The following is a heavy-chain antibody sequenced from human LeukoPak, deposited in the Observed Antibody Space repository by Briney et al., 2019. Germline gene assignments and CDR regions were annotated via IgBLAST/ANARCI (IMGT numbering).Heavy chain of an antibody. CDR2: ISGSGGST. Sequence: PGGSLRLSCAASGFTFSSYAMSWVRQAPGKGLEWVSAISGSGGSTYYADSVKGRFTISRDNSKNTLYLQMNSLRAEDTAVYYWAKDPVWGLSHLYFDYWGQGTLVTVSS. CDR1: GFTFSSYA. J-gene: IGHJ4*02. D-gene: IGHD3-16*02. V-gene: IGHV3-23*01. CDR3: AKDPVWGLSHLYFDY.